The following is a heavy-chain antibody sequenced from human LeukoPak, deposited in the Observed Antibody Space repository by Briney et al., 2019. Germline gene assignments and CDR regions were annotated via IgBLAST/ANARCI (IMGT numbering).Heavy chain of an antibody. CDR3: ARGGTYCYGSGSPRVDV. D-gene: IGHD3-10*01. J-gene: IGHJ6*04. CDR1: GGSFSGYY. Sequence: SETLSLTCAVYGGSFSGYYWSWIRQPPGKGLERIGEINHSGSTNYNPPLKSRVTISVDTSKNQFSLKLSSVTAADTAVYYCARGGTYCYGSGSPRVDVWGKGTTVTVSS. V-gene: IGHV4-34*01. CDR2: INHSGST.